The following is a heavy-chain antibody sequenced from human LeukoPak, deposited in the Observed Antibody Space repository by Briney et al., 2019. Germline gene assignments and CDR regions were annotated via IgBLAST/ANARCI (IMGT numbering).Heavy chain of an antibody. Sequence: GASVKVSFKASGYTFSDYYLHWGRQAPGQGLEWMGWINPNSGGTNFAQKFRVRGTMTRDTSITTANMELTRLKSDDTAVYYCARGGVRTAASSLGYWGQGTLVTVSS. CDR3: ARGGVRTAASSLGY. V-gene: IGHV1-2*02. D-gene: IGHD6-13*01. J-gene: IGHJ4*01. CDR2: INPNSGGT. CDR1: GYTFSDYY.